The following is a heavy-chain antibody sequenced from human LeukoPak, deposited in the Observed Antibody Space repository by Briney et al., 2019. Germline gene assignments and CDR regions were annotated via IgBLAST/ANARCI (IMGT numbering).Heavy chain of an antibody. D-gene: IGHD5-24*01. CDR3: ARRGRPQGRDVYKHCDY. CDR2: IYPDYSDT. CDR1: GYSFTTYW. V-gene: IGHV5-51*01. Sequence: GEPLMSSCKGSGYSFTTYWIDWVRQMPGKGLECMGFIYPDYSDTRYSPSFQDQVSISADKSISTAYLQWSTLKASDTAMYYCARRGRPQGRDVYKHCDYWGQGTLVTVSS. J-gene: IGHJ4*02.